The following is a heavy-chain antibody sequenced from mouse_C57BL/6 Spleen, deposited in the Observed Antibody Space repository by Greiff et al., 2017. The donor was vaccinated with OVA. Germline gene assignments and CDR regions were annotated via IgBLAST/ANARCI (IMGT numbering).Heavy chain of an antibody. CDR1: GYTFTSYW. V-gene: IGHV1-69*01. Sequence: VQLQQPGAELVMPGASVKLSCKASGYTFTSYWMHWVKQRPGQGLEWIGEIDPSDSYTNYNQKFKGKSTLTVDKSSSTAYMQLSSLTSEDSAVYYCACYGNYFDYWGQGTTLTVSS. CDR3: ACYGNYFDY. D-gene: IGHD2-1*01. CDR2: IDPSDSYT. J-gene: IGHJ2*01.